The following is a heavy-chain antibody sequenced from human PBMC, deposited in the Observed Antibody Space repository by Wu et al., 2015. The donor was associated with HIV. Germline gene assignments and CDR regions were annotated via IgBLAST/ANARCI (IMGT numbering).Heavy chain of an antibody. D-gene: IGHD4-17*01. V-gene: IGHV1-69*05. CDR2: IIPIFGTA. Sequence: QVQLVQSGAEVKKPGSSVKVSCKASGGTFSSYAISWVRQAPGQGLEWMGGIIPIFGTANYAQKFQGRVTITTDESTSTAYMELSSLRSEDTAVYYCARVNPLRDRYYYYGMDVWGQGDHGHRLL. J-gene: IGHJ6*02. CDR1: GGTFSSYA. CDR3: ARVNPLRDRYYYYGMDV.